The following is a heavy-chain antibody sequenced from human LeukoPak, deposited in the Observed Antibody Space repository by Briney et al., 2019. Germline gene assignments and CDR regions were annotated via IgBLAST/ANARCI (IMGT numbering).Heavy chain of an antibody. CDR3: ARDEERDIVVVPAVYGMDV. CDR2: ISSSSSYI. CDR1: GFTFSSYS. V-gene: IGHV3-21*01. Sequence: GGSLRLSCAASGFTFSSYSMNWVRQAPGKGLEWVSSISSSSSYIYYADSVKGRFTISRDSAKNSLYLQMNSLRAEDTAVYYCARDEERDIVVVPAVYGMDVWGQGTTVTVSS. J-gene: IGHJ6*02. D-gene: IGHD2-2*01.